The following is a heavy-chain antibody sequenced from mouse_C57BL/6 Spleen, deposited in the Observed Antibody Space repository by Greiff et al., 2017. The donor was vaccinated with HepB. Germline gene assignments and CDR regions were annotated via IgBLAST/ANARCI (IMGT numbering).Heavy chain of an antibody. D-gene: IGHD2-5*01. CDR3: AREGARSNSYAMDY. V-gene: IGHV3-6*01. Sequence: EVQVVESGPGLVKPSQSLSLTCSVTGYSITSGYYWNWIRQFPGNKLEWMGYISYDGSNNYNPSLKNRISITRDTSKNQFFLKLNSVTTEDTATYYCAREGARSNSYAMDYWGQGTSVTVSS. CDR2: ISYDGSN. J-gene: IGHJ4*01. CDR1: GYSITSGYY.